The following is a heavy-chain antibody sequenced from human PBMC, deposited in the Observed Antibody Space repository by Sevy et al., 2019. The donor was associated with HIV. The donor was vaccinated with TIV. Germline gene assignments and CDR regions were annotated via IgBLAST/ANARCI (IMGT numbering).Heavy chain of an antibody. D-gene: IGHD6-6*01. CDR2: ISSSSRYI. V-gene: IGHV3-21*01. CDR3: AREGWGGAARPNYFDY. Sequence: GGSLRLSCVASGFMFSSDSMNWVSQAPGKGLEWVSSISSSSRYIYYADSVKGRFTISRDNAKNSLSLQMNSLRAEDTAVYYCAREGWGGAARPNYFDYWGQGTLVTVSS. CDR1: GFMFSSDS. J-gene: IGHJ4*02.